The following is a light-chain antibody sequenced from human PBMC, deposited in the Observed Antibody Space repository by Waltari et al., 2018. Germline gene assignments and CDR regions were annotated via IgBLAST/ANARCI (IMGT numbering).Light chain of an antibody. Sequence: QSALTQPASVSGSPGQSITISCTGSPSDFGSYDLVSWFQQHPGTAPKLIIFEGDRRPSGVSSRFSGAKSGNAASLRISDRQTEDEANYYCSSCTGGLGLDWVFGGGTKVTVL. CDR3: SSCTGGLGLDWV. CDR2: EGD. V-gene: IGLV2-23*01. J-gene: IGLJ3*02. CDR1: PSDFGSYDL.